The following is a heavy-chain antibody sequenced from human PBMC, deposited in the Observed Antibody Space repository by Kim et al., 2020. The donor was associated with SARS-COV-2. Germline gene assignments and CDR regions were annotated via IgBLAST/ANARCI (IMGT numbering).Heavy chain of an antibody. D-gene: IGHD3-22*01. V-gene: IGHV3-13*01. CDR3: ARGLDSMDV. Sequence: GDTYYPGSVKGRFTISRENAKNSLYLQMNSLRAGDTAVYYCARGLDSMDVWGQGTTVTVSS. CDR2: GDT. J-gene: IGHJ6*02.